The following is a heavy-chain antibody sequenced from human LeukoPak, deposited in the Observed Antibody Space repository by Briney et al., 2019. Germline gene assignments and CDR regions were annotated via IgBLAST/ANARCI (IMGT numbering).Heavy chain of an antibody. CDR2: IIPIFGTA. Sequence: SVKVSCKASGHTFTSYGISWVRQAPGQGLEWMGGIIPIFGTANYAQKFQGRVTITADKSTSTAYMELSSLRSEDTAVYYCASIHDYGGNSGRDYWGQGTLVTVSS. CDR1: GHTFTSYG. V-gene: IGHV1-69*06. J-gene: IGHJ4*02. D-gene: IGHD4-23*01. CDR3: ASIHDYGGNSGRDY.